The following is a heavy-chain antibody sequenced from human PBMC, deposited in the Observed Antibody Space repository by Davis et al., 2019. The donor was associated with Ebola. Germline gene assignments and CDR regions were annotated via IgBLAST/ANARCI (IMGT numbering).Heavy chain of an antibody. CDR1: GFTITTNF. J-gene: IGHJ6*02. D-gene: IGHD6-6*01. V-gene: IGHV3-53*01. Sequence: PGGSLRLSCAASGFTITTNFMTWVRQAPGKGLEWLSVLYSRGTAYYADSVKGRFAVSRDNSKNTLYLQMNSLRAEDTAVYYCARYLTSSSLDAWGPGTTVTVSS. CDR2: LYSRGTA. CDR3: ARYLTSSSLDA.